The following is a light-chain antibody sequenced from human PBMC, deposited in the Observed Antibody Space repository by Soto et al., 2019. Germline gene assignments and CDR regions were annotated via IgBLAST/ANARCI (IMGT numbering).Light chain of an antibody. Sequence: QSVLTQPPSASGTPGQRVTISCSGSSSNIGSNTVNWYLQLPGTAPKLLLYNNNQRPSGVPDRFSGSKSGTSGSLAISGLQSEDEADYYCASWDDSLNGLVFGTGTKVTVL. V-gene: IGLV1-44*01. CDR2: NNN. CDR1: SSNIGSNT. J-gene: IGLJ1*01. CDR3: ASWDDSLNGLV.